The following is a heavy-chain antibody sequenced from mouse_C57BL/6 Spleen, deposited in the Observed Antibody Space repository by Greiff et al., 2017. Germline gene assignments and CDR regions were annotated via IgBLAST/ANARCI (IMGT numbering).Heavy chain of an antibody. CDR3: ARDDGRWAY. D-gene: IGHD1-1*01. Sequence: EVKLVESGGGLVKPGGSLKLSCAASGFTFSSYAMSWVRQTPEKRLAWVATISDGGSYTYYPDNVKGRFTISRDNAKNNLYLQMSHLKSEDTAMYYCARDDGRWAYWGQGTLVTVSA. CDR1: GFTFSSYA. CDR2: ISDGGSYT. J-gene: IGHJ3*01. V-gene: IGHV5-4*01.